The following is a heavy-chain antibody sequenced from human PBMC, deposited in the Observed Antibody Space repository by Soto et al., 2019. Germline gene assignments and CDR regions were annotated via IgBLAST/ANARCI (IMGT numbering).Heavy chain of an antibody. CDR1: GYSFTSYW. Sequence: PGESLKISCNGSGYSFTSYWIGWVRQMPGKGLEWMGIIYPGDSDTRYSPSFQGQVTISADKSISTAYLQWSSLKASDTAMYYCARRYSSSWYLGAFDIWGQGTMVTVSS. V-gene: IGHV5-51*01. CDR3: ARRYSSSWYLGAFDI. D-gene: IGHD6-13*01. CDR2: IYPGDSDT. J-gene: IGHJ3*02.